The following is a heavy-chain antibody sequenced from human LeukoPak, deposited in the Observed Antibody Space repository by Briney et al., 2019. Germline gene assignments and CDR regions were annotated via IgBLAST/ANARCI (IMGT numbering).Heavy chain of an antibody. D-gene: IGHD1-1*01. V-gene: IGHV1-69*06. J-gene: IGHJ6*03. CDR2: IIPIFGTA. CDR3: AKRPSVTTLSRYHIDV. CDR1: GGTFSSYA. Sequence: ASVKVSCKASGGTFSSYAISWVRQAPGQGLEWMGGIIPIFGTANYAQKFQGRVTITADKSTSTAYMELSSLRSEDTAVYYCAKRPSVTTLSRYHIDVWGRGTTVTISS.